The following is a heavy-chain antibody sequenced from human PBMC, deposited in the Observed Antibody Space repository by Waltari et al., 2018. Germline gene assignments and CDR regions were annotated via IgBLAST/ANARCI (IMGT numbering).Heavy chain of an antibody. V-gene: IGHV3-73*01. CDR1: GFTFVAST. CDR2: IRNKPNNFAT. D-gene: IGHD1-26*01. Sequence: EVQLVESGGGLVQPGGSLKLSCAASGFTFVASTVHWVRQASGKGLEWVGLIRNKPNNFATAYAASVKGRFIISRDDSKNTAYLQMNSLKTEDTAVYYCTRVDLVGDPTLGNFYYYGMDVWGQGTTVTVSS. J-gene: IGHJ6*02. CDR3: TRVDLVGDPTLGNFYYYGMDV.